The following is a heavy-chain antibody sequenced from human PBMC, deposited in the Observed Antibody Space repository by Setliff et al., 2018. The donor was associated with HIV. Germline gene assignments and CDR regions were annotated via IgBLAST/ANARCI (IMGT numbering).Heavy chain of an antibody. Sequence: ASVKVSCKSSGYNFNNLGVSWVRQAPGQGLEWLGYINGYNSKTHYLPRLQGRLTLTTDTSTNTVYVELRRLISDDTAIYYCAREAPRYAAGAFDFWGQGTMVTVSS. D-gene: IGHD3-9*01. J-gene: IGHJ3*01. CDR3: AREAPRYAAGAFDF. CDR2: INGYNSKT. CDR1: GYNFNNLG. V-gene: IGHV1-18*01.